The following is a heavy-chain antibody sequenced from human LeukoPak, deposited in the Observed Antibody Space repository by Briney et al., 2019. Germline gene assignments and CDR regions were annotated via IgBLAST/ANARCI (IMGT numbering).Heavy chain of an antibody. V-gene: IGHV1-8*03. J-gene: IGHJ6*03. Sequence: ASVKVSCKASGYTFIGYFIHWMRQATGQGLEWMGWMNPNSGNTGYAQKFQGRVTITRNTSISTAYMELSSLRSEDTAVYYCASSDSTVTTPYYYYYYMDVWGKGTTVTVSS. CDR3: ASSDSTVTTPYYYYYYMDV. CDR2: MNPNSGNT. D-gene: IGHD4-17*01. CDR1: GYTFIGYF.